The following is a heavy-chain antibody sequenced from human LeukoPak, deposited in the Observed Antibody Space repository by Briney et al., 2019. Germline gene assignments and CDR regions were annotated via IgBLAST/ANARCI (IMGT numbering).Heavy chain of an antibody. CDR3: ARENRGYTYGYFDY. D-gene: IGHD5-18*01. CDR1: GFTFSGYG. CDR2: INGDGSST. V-gene: IGHV3-74*01. J-gene: IGHJ4*02. Sequence: GGSLRLSCAASGFTFSGYGMHWVRQAPGRGLVWVSRINGDGSSTNYADSVKGRFTISRDNAKSTLYLQMNSLRAEDTAVCYCARENRGYTYGYFDYWGQGNLVTVSS.